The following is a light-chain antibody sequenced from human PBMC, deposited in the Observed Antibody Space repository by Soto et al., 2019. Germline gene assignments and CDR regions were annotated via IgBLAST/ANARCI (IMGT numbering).Light chain of an antibody. CDR1: QGISSY. Sequence: AIRMTQSPSSLSASTGDRVTITCRASQGISSYLAWYQQKPGKAPKLLIYAASTLQSGVPSRFSGSGSGTDFTLTVSCLQSEDDATYDGQPYYSYPRTFGQGTKVDIK. CDR3: QPYYSYPRT. V-gene: IGKV1-8*01. J-gene: IGKJ1*01. CDR2: AAS.